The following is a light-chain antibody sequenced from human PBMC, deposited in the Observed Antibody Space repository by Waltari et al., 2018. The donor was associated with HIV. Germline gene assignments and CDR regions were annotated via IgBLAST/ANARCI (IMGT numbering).Light chain of an antibody. V-gene: IGKV1-39*01. J-gene: IGKJ4*01. CDR1: QSISES. CDR3: QQSYSTPLT. Sequence: DIQMTPSPSSLSASIGDTVTITCRASQSISESLNWYQETPGNAPNLLIYVASSLQIGVPSRFSGSGSGTDFTLTISNLQPEDFATYFCQQSYSTPLTFGAGTKVEIK. CDR2: VAS.